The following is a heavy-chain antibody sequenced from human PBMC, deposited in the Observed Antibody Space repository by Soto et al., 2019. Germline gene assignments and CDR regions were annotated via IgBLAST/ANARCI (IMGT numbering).Heavy chain of an antibody. V-gene: IGHV3-23*01. CDR1: VFTFSSYA. CDR3: AKGSGVLLWFGELSGIEY. CDR2: ISGSGGST. J-gene: IGHJ4*02. Sequence: GGSLRLSCAASVFTFSSYAMSWVRQAPGKGLEWVSAISGSGGSTYYADSVKGRFTISRENSKNTLYLQMNSLRAEDTAVYYCAKGSGVLLWFGELSGIEYWGQGTLVTVSS. D-gene: IGHD3-10*01.